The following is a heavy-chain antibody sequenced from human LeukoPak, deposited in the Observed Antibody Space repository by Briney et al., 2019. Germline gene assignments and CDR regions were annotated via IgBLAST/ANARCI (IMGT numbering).Heavy chain of an antibody. CDR3: ARKRVSAYDY. CDR2: IKPDGNEQ. CDR1: GFIFSDYW. V-gene: IGHV3-7*01. Sequence: GGSLRLSCAASGFIFSDYWMGWVRQAPGKGPEWVASIKPDGNEQYYVDSVRGRFTISRDNSKDSLFLQVGSLRDDDTAVYYCARKRVSAYDYWGQGTLVTVSS. J-gene: IGHJ4*02.